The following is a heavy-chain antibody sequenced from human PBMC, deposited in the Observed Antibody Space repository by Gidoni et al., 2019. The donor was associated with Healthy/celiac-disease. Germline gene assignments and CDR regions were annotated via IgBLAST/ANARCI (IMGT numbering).Heavy chain of an antibody. D-gene: IGHD3-10*01. J-gene: IGHJ4*02. CDR2: ISGSGGST. V-gene: IGHV3-23*01. CDR1: GFTFSSYA. Sequence: EVQLLESGGGLVQPGGSLRLSCAASGFTFSSYAMSWVRQAPGKGLEWVSAISGSGGSTYYADSVKGRFTISRDNSKNTLYLQMNSLRAEDTAVYYCAKTGPQQDAGELLWFGELLLYYFDYWGQGTLVTVSS. CDR3: AKTGPQQDAGELLWFGELLLYYFDY.